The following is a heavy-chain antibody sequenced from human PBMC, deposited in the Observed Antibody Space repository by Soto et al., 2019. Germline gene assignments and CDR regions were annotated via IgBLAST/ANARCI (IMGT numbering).Heavy chain of an antibody. V-gene: IGHV3-23*01. J-gene: IGHJ3*02. D-gene: IGHD3-22*01. CDR3: AKDQYYYDSSGYYGDAFDI. CDR2: ISGSGGST. Sequence: GGSLRLSCAASGFTFSSYAMSWVRQAPGKGLEWVSAISGSGGSTYYADSVKGRFTISRDNSKNTLYLQMNSLRAEDTAVYYCAKDQYYYDSSGYYGDAFDIWGQGTMVTVSS. CDR1: GFTFSSYA.